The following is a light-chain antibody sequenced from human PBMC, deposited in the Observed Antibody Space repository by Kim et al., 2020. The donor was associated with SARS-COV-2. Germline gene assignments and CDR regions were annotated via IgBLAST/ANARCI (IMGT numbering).Light chain of an antibody. CDR1: NIGSKN. CDR2: RDS. Sequence: SSELTQPLSVSVALGQTARITCGGNNIGSKNVHWYQQKPGQAPVLVIYRDSNRPSGIPERFSGSNSGNTATLTISRAQAGDEADYYCQVWDSSYVVFGGGTQLTVL. CDR3: QVWDSSYVV. V-gene: IGLV3-9*01. J-gene: IGLJ2*01.